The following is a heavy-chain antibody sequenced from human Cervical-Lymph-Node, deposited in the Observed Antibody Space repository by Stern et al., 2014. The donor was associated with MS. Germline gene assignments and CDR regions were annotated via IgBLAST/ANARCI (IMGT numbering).Heavy chain of an antibody. D-gene: IGHD7-27*01. V-gene: IGHV1-2*02. CDR3: ARGPNEHWGGHYHSNGLDV. Sequence: QVQLVQSGAEVKKPGASVTVSCTASGYAFNSYYLHWVRQAPGQGLEWMGWINPNSGGTAYAPRFHGRVSLTRDTALNTAYTELTGLTSDDTAVYYCARGPNEHWGGHYHSNGLDVWGLGTTVTVSS. J-gene: IGHJ6*02. CDR1: GYAFNSYY. CDR2: INPNSGGT.